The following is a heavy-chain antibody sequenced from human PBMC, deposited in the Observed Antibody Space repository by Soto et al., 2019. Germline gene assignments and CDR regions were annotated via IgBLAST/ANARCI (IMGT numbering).Heavy chain of an antibody. CDR3: ARETYGSGSYYYGMDV. V-gene: IGHV3-23*01. D-gene: IGHD3-10*01. CDR2: ISGGGGGT. CDR1: GFIFSNYA. J-gene: IGHJ6*02. Sequence: SLRLSCSASGFIFSNYAMSCIRQAPGKGLEGVSSISGGGGGTHYADSVKGRFTISRDNSKNTLYLQMNSLRAEDTAVYYCARETYGSGSYYYGMDVCGQGTTVTVSS.